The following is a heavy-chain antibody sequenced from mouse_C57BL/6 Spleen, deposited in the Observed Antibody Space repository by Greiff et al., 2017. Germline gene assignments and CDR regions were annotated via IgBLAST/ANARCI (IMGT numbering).Heavy chain of an antibody. J-gene: IGHJ1*03. CDR3: ATSVFGGYYWYWDD. CDR2: ISPGDGDT. D-gene: IGHD1-1*02. V-gene: IGHV1-80*01. CDR1: GYAFSSYC. Sequence: QVQLQQSGAELVKPGASVKISCKASGYAFSSYCMTWVKQRPGKGLEWIGQISPGDGDTNYNGKFKGNDTLTADKSSSTAYMQHSSLISEDSAVYFYATSVFGGYYWYWDDWGTGTTVTVSS.